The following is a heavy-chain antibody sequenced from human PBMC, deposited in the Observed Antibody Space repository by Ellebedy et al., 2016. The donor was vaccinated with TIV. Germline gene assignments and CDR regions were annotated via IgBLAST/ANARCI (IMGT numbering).Heavy chain of an antibody. D-gene: IGHD6-19*01. CDR1: GGSFSGYY. CDR2: INHSGST. CDR3: ARDGIAVAGTCFDY. V-gene: IGHV4-34*01. Sequence: SETLSLTCAVYGGSFSGYYWSWIRQPPGKGLEWIGEINHSGSTNYNPSLKSRVTVSVDTSKNQFSLKLSSVTAADTAVYYCARDGIAVAGTCFDYWGQGTLVTVSS. J-gene: IGHJ4*02.